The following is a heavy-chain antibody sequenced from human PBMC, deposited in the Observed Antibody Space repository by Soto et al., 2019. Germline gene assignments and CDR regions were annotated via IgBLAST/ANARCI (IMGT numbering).Heavy chain of an antibody. Sequence: SETLSLTCAVYGGSFSGYYWSWIRQPPGKGLEWIGEINHSGSTNYNPSLKSRVTISVDTSKNQFSLKLSSVTAADTAVYYCARDSRQWLRSYYYYYGMDVWGQGTTVTV. CDR2: INHSGST. V-gene: IGHV4-34*01. J-gene: IGHJ6*02. CDR1: GGSFSGYY. D-gene: IGHD5-12*01. CDR3: ARDSRQWLRSYYYYYGMDV.